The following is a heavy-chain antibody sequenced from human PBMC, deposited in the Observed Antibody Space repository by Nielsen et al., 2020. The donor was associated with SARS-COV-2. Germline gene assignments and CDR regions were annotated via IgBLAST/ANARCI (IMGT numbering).Heavy chain of an antibody. CDR3: AKDHTMTALLGATVGS. Sequence: GASLKISCAASGFTFSSYTMSWVRQAPGKGLEWVSAISGSGATTYNADSVKGRFIISRDNSKNTLFLQMNSLRAEDTALYYCAKDHTMTALLGATVGSWGQGTLVTVSS. J-gene: IGHJ4*02. CDR2: ISGSGATT. D-gene: IGHD1-26*01. CDR1: GFTFSSYT. V-gene: IGHV3-23*01.